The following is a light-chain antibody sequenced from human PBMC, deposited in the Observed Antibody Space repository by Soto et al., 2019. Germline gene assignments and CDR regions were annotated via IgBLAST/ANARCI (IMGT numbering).Light chain of an antibody. V-gene: IGKV3-20*01. CDR2: GAS. CDR3: QQYGSSPQT. CDR1: QSVTSNY. J-gene: IGKJ1*01. Sequence: EIVLTQSPGTLSLSPGERATLSCRASQSVTSNYLTWYQQKPGQAPRLLIYGASSRATGIPDRFSGSGSGTDFTLTISRLEPEDFAVYYCQQYGSSPQTLGQGTKVDIK.